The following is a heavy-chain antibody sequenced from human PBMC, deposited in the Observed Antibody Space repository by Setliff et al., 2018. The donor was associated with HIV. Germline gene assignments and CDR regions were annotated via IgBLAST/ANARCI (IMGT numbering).Heavy chain of an antibody. CDR1: GYTFTHYG. D-gene: IGHD4-17*01. CDR2: ITPYNGNT. J-gene: IGHJ3*02. Sequence: ASVKVSCKASGYTFTHYGISWVRQAPGQALEWVGWITPYNGNTNYAQRFQGRVTMTTDTPTSTAYMELRSLTSDDTAVYYCARKDYGDYYDAFDIWGQGTMVTVSS. V-gene: IGHV1-18*01. CDR3: ARKDYGDYYDAFDI.